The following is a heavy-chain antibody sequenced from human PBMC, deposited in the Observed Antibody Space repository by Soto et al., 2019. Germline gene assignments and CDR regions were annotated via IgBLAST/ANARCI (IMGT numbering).Heavy chain of an antibody. CDR1: GLTFSDYG. D-gene: IGHD1-1*01. J-gene: IGHJ2*01. Sequence: QVQLVESGGGVVQPGRSLRLSCAASGLTFSDYGMHWVRQAPGKGLEWVAVISHHGNSHYYADSVKGRFTISRDNSKNTLYLQMNSLRAEDTAVYFCVKDAGTVEFFECRTLILWGRGTLVTVSS. CDR3: VKDAGTVEFFECRTLIL. CDR2: ISHHGNSH. V-gene: IGHV3-30*18.